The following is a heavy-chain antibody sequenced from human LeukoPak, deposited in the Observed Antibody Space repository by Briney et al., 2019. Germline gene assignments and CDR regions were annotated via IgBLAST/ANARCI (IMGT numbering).Heavy chain of an antibody. CDR3: ARAALYGVAAIDWFDP. D-gene: IGHD2-15*01. CDR1: GGSISTYY. Sequence: SETLSLTCTVSGGSISTYYWSWIRQPAGKGLEWIGRIYTRGSPNYNPSLKSRVTMSVDRSKNQLSLKLSSVTAADTAVYYCARAALYGVAAIDWFDPWGQGTLVTVSS. V-gene: IGHV4-4*07. J-gene: IGHJ5*02. CDR2: IYTRGSP.